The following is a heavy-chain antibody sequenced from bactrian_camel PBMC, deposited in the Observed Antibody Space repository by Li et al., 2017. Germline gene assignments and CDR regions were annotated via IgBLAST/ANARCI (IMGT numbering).Heavy chain of an antibody. D-gene: IGHD5*01. V-gene: IGHV3S1*01. CDR1: RFTFSSYW. CDR2: INAAGSST. CDR3: AKTLFGWDRVYEH. Sequence: LVESGGGLVQPGGSLKLSCAASRFTFSSYWMYWVRQDPGKGLEWVSTINAAGSSTYYAESVKGRFTISRDNAKNTVYLHMNSVKPEDTAVYYCAKTLFGWDRVYEHWGQGTQVTVS. J-gene: IGHJ4*01.